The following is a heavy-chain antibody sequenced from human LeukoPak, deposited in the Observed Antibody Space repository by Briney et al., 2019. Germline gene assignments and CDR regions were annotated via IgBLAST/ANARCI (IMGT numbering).Heavy chain of an antibody. D-gene: IGHD3-22*01. V-gene: IGHV3-43D*03. CDR1: GFTFDDYA. CDR2: ISWDGGST. Sequence: GGSLRLSCAASGFTFDDYAMHWVRQAPGKGLEWVSLISWDGGSTYYADSVKGRFTISRDNSKNSLYLQMNSLRAEDTALYYCAKGYYYDSSGYYPPFDYWGQGTLVTVSS. CDR3: AKGYYYDSSGYYPPFDY. J-gene: IGHJ4*02.